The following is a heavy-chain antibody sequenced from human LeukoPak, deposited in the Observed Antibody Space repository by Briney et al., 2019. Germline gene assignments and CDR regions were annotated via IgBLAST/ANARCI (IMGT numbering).Heavy chain of an antibody. J-gene: IGHJ4*02. Sequence: GASVKVSCKASGYTFTGYYMHWVRQAPGQGLEWMGWINPNSGGTNYAQKFQGRVTMTRDTPISTAYMELSRLRSDDTAVYYCAREVSGSYGADYWGQGTLVTVSS. CDR2: INPNSGGT. V-gene: IGHV1-2*02. D-gene: IGHD1-26*01. CDR3: AREVSGSYGADY. CDR1: GYTFTGYY.